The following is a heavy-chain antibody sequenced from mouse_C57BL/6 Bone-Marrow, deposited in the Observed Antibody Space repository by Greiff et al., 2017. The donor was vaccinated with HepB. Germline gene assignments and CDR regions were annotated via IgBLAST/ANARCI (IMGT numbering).Heavy chain of an antibody. J-gene: IGHJ1*03. D-gene: IGHD1-1*01. CDR3: AREGITTVVATPGWYFDV. CDR2: IYPRDGST. V-gene: IGHV1-85*01. Sequence: VQLKESGPELVKPGASVKLSCKASGYTFTSYDINWVKQRPGQGLEWIGWIYPRDGSTKYNEKFKGKATLTVDTSSSTAYMELHSLTSEDSAVYFCAREGITTVVATPGWYFDVWGTGTTVTVSS. CDR1: GYTFTSYD.